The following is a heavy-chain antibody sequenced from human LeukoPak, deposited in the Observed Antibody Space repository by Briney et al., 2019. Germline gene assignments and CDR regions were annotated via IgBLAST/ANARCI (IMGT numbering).Heavy chain of an antibody. V-gene: IGHV3-23*01. Sequence: AGGSLRLSCAASGFTVSSNYMSWVRQAPGKGLEWVSAISGSGGSTYYADSVKGRFTISRDNSKNTLYLQMNSLRAEDTAVYYCAKALDRGVITPWFDPWGQGTLVTVSS. J-gene: IGHJ5*02. CDR3: AKALDRGVITPWFDP. CDR2: ISGSGGST. D-gene: IGHD3-10*01. CDR1: GFTVSSNY.